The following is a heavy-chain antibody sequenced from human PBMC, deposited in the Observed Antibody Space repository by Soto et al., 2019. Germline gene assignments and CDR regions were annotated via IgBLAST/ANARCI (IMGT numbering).Heavy chain of an antibody. CDR3: ARVAYCSSTSCPTYYYGMDV. D-gene: IGHD2-2*01. Sequence: PETLSLTCAVYGGSFSGYYWSWIRQPPGKGLEWIGEINHSGSTNYNPSLKSRVTISVDTSKNQFSLKLSSVTAADTAVYYCARVAYCSSTSCPTYYYGMDVWGQGTTVTVSS. J-gene: IGHJ6*02. CDR1: GGSFSGYY. V-gene: IGHV4-34*01. CDR2: INHSGST.